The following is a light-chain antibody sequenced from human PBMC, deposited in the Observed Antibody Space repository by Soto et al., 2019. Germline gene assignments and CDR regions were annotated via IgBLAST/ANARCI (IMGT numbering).Light chain of an antibody. Sequence: DLQMTQSPSSLSASVGDRLTITCRASQSISTYLDWYQHKPGKAPKLLIYAASSLQSGVPSRFSGSGSGTDLTLTISSLQPEDFATYYCQQTYSSPYTFGQGTKLEIK. CDR3: QQTYSSPYT. J-gene: IGKJ2*01. CDR1: QSISTY. V-gene: IGKV1-39*01. CDR2: AAS.